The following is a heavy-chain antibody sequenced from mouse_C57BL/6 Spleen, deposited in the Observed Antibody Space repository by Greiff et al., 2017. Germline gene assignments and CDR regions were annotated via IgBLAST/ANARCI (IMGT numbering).Heavy chain of an antibody. CDR3: ARSDYGSPLNVDV. CDR1: GYAFSSYW. V-gene: IGHV1-80*01. Sequence: VQLQQSGAELVKPGASVKISCKASGYAFSSYWMNWVKQRPGKGLEWIGQLYPGDGDTNYNGKFKGKATLTADQSSSTAYMQLSSLTSEDSAVYFCARSDYGSPLNVDVWGTGTTVTVSS. CDR2: LYPGDGDT. J-gene: IGHJ1*03. D-gene: IGHD1-1*01.